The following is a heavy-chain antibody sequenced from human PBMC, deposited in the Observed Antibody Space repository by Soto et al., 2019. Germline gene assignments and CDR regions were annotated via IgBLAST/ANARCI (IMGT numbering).Heavy chain of an antibody. J-gene: IGHJ4*02. V-gene: IGHV1-69*13. D-gene: IGHD6-13*01. CDR1: GGTLSSYA. Sequence: SVKVSCKASGGTLSSYAISWVRQAPGQGLEWMGGIIPIFGTANYAQKFQGRVTITADESTSTAYMELSSLRSEDTAVYYCARDRTEAAAGYYYWGQGTLVTVSS. CDR2: IIPIFGTA. CDR3: ARDRTEAAAGYYY.